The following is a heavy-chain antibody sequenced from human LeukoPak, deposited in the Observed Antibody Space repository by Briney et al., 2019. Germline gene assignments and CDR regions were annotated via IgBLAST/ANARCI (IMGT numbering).Heavy chain of an antibody. D-gene: IGHD5-24*01. V-gene: IGHV3-23*01. Sequence: GGSLRLSCAASGFTFSSYAMSWVRQAPGKGLEWVSAISGSGGSTYYADPVKGRFNISRDNSKNTLYLEMNSQRAEDTGVYYCAGDRGYSHNNDAFDIWGKGTMVTVSS. CDR3: AGDRGYSHNNDAFDI. CDR2: ISGSGGST. J-gene: IGHJ3*02. CDR1: GFTFSSYA.